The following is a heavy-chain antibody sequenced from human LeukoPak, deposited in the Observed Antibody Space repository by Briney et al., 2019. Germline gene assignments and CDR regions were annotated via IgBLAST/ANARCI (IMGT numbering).Heavy chain of an antibody. D-gene: IGHD2-21*02. CDR2: ISGSGGST. Sequence: GGSLRLSCAASGFIFSSYAMSWVRQAPGKGLEWVSAISGSGGSTYYADSVKGRFTISRDNAKNSLYLQMNSLRAEDTAVYYCARDTGYCGGDCYSGYYYGMDVWGQGTTVTVSS. J-gene: IGHJ6*02. CDR3: ARDTGYCGGDCYSGYYYGMDV. V-gene: IGHV3-23*01. CDR1: GFIFSSYA.